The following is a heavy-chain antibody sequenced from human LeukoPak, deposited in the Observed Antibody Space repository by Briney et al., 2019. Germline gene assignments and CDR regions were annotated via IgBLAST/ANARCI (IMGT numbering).Heavy chain of an antibody. D-gene: IGHD2-8*01. J-gene: IGHJ6*02. CDR3: ARDWEDIVLMVYAPSYYGMDV. V-gene: IGHV3-21*01. CDR1: GFTFSSYS. Sequence: PGGSLRLSCAASGFTFSSYSMNWVRQAPGKGLEWVSSISSSSSYIYYADSVKGRFTISRDNAKNSLYPQMNSLRAEDTAVYYCARDWEDIVLMVYAPSYYGMDVWGQGATVTVSS. CDR2: ISSSSSYI.